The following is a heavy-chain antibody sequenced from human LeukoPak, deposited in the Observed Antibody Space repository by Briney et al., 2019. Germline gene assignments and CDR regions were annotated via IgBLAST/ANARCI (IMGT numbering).Heavy chain of an antibody. CDR1: GFTFSDYY. CDR2: ISSSGSTI. CDR3: ARAAHYDSSGYYWFGAFDI. J-gene: IGHJ3*02. D-gene: IGHD3-22*01. Sequence: GGSLRLSCAASGFTFSDYYMSWIRKAPGKGLEWVSYISSSGSTIYYADSVKGRFTISRDNAKNSLYLQMNSLRAEDTAVYYCARAAHYDSSGYYWFGAFDIWGQGTMVTVSS. V-gene: IGHV3-11*01.